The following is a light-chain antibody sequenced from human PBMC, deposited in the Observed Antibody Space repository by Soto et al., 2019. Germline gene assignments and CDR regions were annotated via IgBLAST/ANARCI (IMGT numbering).Light chain of an antibody. CDR2: DND. CDR3: GTWDSSLSVVV. J-gene: IGLJ2*01. V-gene: IGLV1-51*01. CDR1: SSNIGNNY. Sequence: QSVLTQPPSVSAAPGQKVTISCSGSSSNIGNNYVSWYQQLPGAAPKLLIDDNDKRPSGIPDRLSGSKSGTSATLGITGLQTGDEADYFCGTWDSSLSVVVFGGGTQLTVL.